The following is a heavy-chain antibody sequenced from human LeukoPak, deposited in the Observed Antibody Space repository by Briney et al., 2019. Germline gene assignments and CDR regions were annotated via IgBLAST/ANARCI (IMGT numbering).Heavy chain of an antibody. CDR3: ARTDVTHDY. CDR1: GFTFSSYA. V-gene: IGHV3-30-3*01. Sequence: GGSLRLSCAASGFTFSSYAMHWVRQAPGKGLEWVAVISYDGSNKYYADSVKGRFTISRDNAKNTLYLQMNSLRAEDTAVYYCARTDVTHDYWGQGTLVTVSS. CDR2: ISYDGSNK. J-gene: IGHJ4*02. D-gene: IGHD2-21*02.